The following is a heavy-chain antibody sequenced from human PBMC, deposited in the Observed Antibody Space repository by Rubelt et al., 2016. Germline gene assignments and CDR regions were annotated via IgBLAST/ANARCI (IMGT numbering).Heavy chain of an antibody. CDR2: IYYSGST. CDR3: AAAPDSSGYYGNFDY. V-gene: IGHV4-31*03. J-gene: IGHJ4*02. Sequence: QVQLQESGPGLVKPSQTLSLTCTVSGGSISSGDYYWSWIRQHPGKGLEWIGYIYYSGSTYYNPSLKSRVTISVDTSKNQFSLKLSSVTAADTAVYYCAAAPDSSGYYGNFDYWGQGTLVTVSS. CDR1: GGSISSGDYY. D-gene: IGHD3-22*01.